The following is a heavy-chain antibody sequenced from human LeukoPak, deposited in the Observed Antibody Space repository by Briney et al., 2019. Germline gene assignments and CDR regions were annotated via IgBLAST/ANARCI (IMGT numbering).Heavy chain of an antibody. CDR1: GFTSSTYA. V-gene: IGHV3-23*01. D-gene: IGHD2-21*02. J-gene: IGHJ4*02. CDR2: ISGSGGST. CDR3: AKVGELAYCGGDCYTVSDF. Sequence: GGSLRLSCAASGFTSSTYAMSWVRQAPGKGLEWVSTISGSGGSTYYADSVKGRFTISRDNSKNTLYLQMNSLRAEATAVYYCAKVGELAYCGGDCYTVSDFWSQGTLVTVSS.